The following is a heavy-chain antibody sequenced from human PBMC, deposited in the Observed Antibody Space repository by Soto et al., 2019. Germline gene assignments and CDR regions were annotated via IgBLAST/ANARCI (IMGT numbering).Heavy chain of an antibody. V-gene: IGHV1-18*01. J-gene: IGHJ3*02. D-gene: IGHD1-26*01. CDR1: GYTFTSYG. Sequence: GASVKVSCKASGYTFTSYGISWVRQAPGQGLERMGWISAYNGNTNYAQKLQGRVTMTTDTSTSTAYMELRSLRSVDTAVYYCARSLELNDALDIWGQGTMVTVS. CDR3: ARSLELNDALDI. CDR2: ISAYNGNT.